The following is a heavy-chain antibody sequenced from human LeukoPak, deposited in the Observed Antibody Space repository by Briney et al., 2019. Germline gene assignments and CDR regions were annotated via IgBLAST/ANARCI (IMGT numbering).Heavy chain of an antibody. V-gene: IGHV1-8*01. J-gene: IGHJ6*02. CDR1: GYTFTSYD. CDR3: AGSYGSGSYSLYYYGMDV. CDR2: MNPKSGNT. Sequence: ASVKVSCKASGYTFTSYDINWVRQATGQGLEGMGWMNPKSGNTGYAQKFQGRVTMTRNTSISTAYMELSSLRSEDTAVYYCAGSYGSGSYSLYYYGMDVWGQGTTATVSS. D-gene: IGHD3-10*01.